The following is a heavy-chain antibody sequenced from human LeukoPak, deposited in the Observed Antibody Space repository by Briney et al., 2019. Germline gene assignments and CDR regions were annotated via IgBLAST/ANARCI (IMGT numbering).Heavy chain of an antibody. CDR2: IIPIFGTA. J-gene: IGHJ5*02. CDR1: GGTFSSYA. CDR3: ARRYCSSTSCLNWFDP. D-gene: IGHD2-2*01. Sequence: SVKVSCKASGGTFSSYAISWVRQAPGQGLEWMGRIIPIFGTANYAQKFQGRVTITTDESTSTAYMELSSLRSEDTAVYYCARRYCSSTSCLNWFDPWGQGTLVTVSS. V-gene: IGHV1-69*05.